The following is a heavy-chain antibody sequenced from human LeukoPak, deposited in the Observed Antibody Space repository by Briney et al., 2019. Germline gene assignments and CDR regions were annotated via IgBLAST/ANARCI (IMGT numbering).Heavy chain of an antibody. CDR1: GGSLSSGSFY. D-gene: IGHD5-18*01. CDR2: IYTSGST. J-gene: IGHJ5*02. Sequence: PSQTLSLTCTVSGGSLSSGSFYWSWIRQPAGKGLEWIGRIYTSGSTNSNPSLKSRVTISVATSKNQFSLKLSSVTAADTAVDYGARYGNTAMVAWGQGTLVTVSS. CDR3: ARYGNTAMVA. V-gene: IGHV4-61*02.